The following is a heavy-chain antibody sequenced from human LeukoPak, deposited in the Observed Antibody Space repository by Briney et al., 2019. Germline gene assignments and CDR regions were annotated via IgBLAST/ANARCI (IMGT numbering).Heavy chain of an antibody. Sequence: SETLSLTCTVSGGSISSGSYYWSWIRQPAGKGLEWIGRVYTSGSTNYNPSLKSRVTMSVDTSKNQFSLKLSSVTAADTAVYYCARDRGPISPLTYYYYYMDVWGKGTTVTVSS. D-gene: IGHD3-10*01. V-gene: IGHV4-61*02. CDR1: GGSISSGSYY. CDR3: ARDRGPISPLTYYYYYMDV. CDR2: VYTSGST. J-gene: IGHJ6*03.